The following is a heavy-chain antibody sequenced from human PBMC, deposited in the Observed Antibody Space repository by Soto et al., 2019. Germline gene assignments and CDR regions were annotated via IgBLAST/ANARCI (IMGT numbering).Heavy chain of an antibody. Sequence: SETLSLTCTVSGGSISSYYWSWIRQPPGKGPEWIGYIYYSGSTNYNPSLKSRVTISVDTSKNQFSLKLSSVTAADTAVYYCARVSAVAGGAMDVWGQGTTVTVSS. CDR3: ARVSAVAGGAMDV. V-gene: IGHV4-59*01. CDR1: GGSISSYY. D-gene: IGHD6-19*01. CDR2: IYYSGST. J-gene: IGHJ6*02.